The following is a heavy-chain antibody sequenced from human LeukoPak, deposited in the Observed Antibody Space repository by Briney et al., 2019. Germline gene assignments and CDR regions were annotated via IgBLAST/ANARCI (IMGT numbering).Heavy chain of an antibody. V-gene: IGHV1-2*02. CDR2: INPNSGGT. CDR3: ARSPAWIHYYYYMDV. Sequence: ASVKVSCKASGYTFTGYYMHWVRQAPGQGLEWMGWINPNSGGTNYAQKFQGRVTMTRDTSISTAYMELSRLTSDDTAVYSCARSPAWIHYYYYMDVWGKGTTVTISS. CDR1: GYTFTGYY. J-gene: IGHJ6*03. D-gene: IGHD5-18*01.